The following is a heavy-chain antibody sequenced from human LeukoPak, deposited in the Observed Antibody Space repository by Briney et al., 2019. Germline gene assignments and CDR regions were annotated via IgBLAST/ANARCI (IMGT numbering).Heavy chain of an antibody. CDR2: ISAYNGNT. CDR3: ARDRHNTAMANYYYYGMDV. J-gene: IGHJ6*02. V-gene: IGHV1-18*01. Sequence: GASVKVSCKASGYTFTSYGISWVRQAPGQGLEWMGWISAYNGNTNYAQKLQGRVTMTTDTSTSTAYMELRSLRSDDTAVYYCARDRHNTAMANYYYYGMDVWGQGTTVTVSS. D-gene: IGHD5-18*01. CDR1: GYTFTSYG.